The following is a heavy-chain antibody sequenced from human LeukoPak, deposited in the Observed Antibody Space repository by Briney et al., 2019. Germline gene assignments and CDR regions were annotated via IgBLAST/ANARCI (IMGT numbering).Heavy chain of an antibody. V-gene: IGHV3-11*01. CDR1: RFTFSDYC. J-gene: IGHJ4*02. CDR2: ISSSSSTI. CDR3: ASHYYDSSGYLDRIFDY. Sequence: GGSLRLSCAASRFTFSDYCMSWIRQAPGKGLEWVSSISSSSSTIYYADSVKGRFTISRDNAKNSLYLQMNSLRAEDTAVYYCASHYYDSSGYLDRIFDYWGQGTLVTVSS. D-gene: IGHD3-22*01.